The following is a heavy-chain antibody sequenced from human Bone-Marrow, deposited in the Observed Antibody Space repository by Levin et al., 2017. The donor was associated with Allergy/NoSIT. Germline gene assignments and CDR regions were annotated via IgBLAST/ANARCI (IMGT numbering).Heavy chain of an antibody. J-gene: IGHJ4*02. Sequence: GGSLRLSCAASGFKFDTYSMAWVRQTPGKGLQWVSSVSSTSDSISYADSVKGRFTVSRDNAKNSLYLQMNSLRVEDTGVYYCARGFQERLVATLLTTPDFWGKGTLVAVSS. V-gene: IGHV3-21*01. CDR1: GFKFDTYS. D-gene: IGHD1-14*01. CDR2: VSSTSDSI. CDR3: ARGFQERLVATLLTTPDF.